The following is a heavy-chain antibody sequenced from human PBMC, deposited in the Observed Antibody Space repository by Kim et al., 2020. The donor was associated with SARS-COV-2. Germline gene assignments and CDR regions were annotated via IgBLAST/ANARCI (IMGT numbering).Heavy chain of an antibody. CDR1: GFTVSSNY. J-gene: IGHJ4*02. CDR3: ARHSDYDYIWGSYRLDYDC. CDR2: IYSGGST. V-gene: IGHV3-53*01. D-gene: IGHD3-16*02. Sequence: GGSLRLSCAASGFTVSSNYMSWVRQAPGKGLEWASVIYSGGSTYYADSVKGRFTISRDNSKNTLYLQMNSLRAEDTAVYYCARHSDYDYIWGSYRLDYDCWGQGTLVTVSS.